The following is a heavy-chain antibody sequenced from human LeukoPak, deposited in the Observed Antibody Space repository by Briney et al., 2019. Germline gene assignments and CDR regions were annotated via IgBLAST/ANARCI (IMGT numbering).Heavy chain of an antibody. V-gene: IGHV3-30*04. Sequence: GGSLRLSCAASGFTFTNYAMDWVRQAPGRGLEWVAVISKDGSNNNYADSVKGRFTISRDNSKNALYLQMNSLRSEDTAVYYCGARQRDGYKNYYYYMDVWGKGTTVTVSS. CDR2: ISKDGSNN. CDR1: GFTFTNYA. D-gene: IGHD5-24*01. J-gene: IGHJ6*03. CDR3: GARQRDGYKNYYYYMDV.